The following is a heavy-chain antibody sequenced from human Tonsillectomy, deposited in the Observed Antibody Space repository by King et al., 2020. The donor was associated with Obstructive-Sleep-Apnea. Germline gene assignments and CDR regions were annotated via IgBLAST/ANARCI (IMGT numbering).Heavy chain of an antibody. V-gene: IGHV4-34*01. J-gene: IGHJ4*02. CDR2: INHSGST. Sequence: VQLQQWGAGLLKPSETLSLTCAVYGGSFSGYYWSWIRQPPGKGLEWIGEINHSGSTNYNPSLKSRVPISVDTSKNQFSLKLSSVTAADTAVYYCARVDQFYLDYWGQGTLVTVSS. CDR3: ARVDQFYLDY. CDR1: GGSFSGYY.